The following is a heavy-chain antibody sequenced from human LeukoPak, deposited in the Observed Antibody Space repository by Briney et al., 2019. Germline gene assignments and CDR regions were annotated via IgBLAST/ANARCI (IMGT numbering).Heavy chain of an antibody. J-gene: IGHJ4*02. V-gene: IGHV4-34*01. CDR1: GGSLNDYL. CDR3: ARVLAAAGIVFDY. CDR2: VGHSGTT. D-gene: IGHD6-13*01. Sequence: SETLSLTCAVYGGSLNDYLWSWIRQPPGQGLEWIGEVGHSGTTNYNPSLKSRVTISVDTSKNQFSLKLSSVTAADTAVYYCARVLAAAGIVFDYWGQGTLVTVSS.